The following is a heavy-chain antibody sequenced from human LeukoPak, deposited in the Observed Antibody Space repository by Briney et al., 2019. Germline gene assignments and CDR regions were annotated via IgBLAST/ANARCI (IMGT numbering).Heavy chain of an antibody. CDR1: GYSISSAYY. J-gene: IGHJ4*02. V-gene: IGHV4-38-2*01. D-gene: IGHD5-12*01. CDR3: ARGYAFDY. CDR2: VYHSGTT. Sequence: PSETLSLTCAVSGYSISSAYYWGWIRQPPGKGLEWIGSVYHSGTTYYSPSLKSRVTISVDTSKNQFSPKLSSVTAADTAVYYCARGYAFDYWGQGTLVTVSS.